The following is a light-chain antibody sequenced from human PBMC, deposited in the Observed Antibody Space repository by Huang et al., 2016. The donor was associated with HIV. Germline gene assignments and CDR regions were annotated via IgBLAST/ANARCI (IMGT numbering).Light chain of an antibody. CDR3: QQSHSIPRT. CDR2: AAS. Sequence: DIQMTQSPSSLSSSVGDRVTITCRASQSITYYLSWYQHKPGKAPKLLIYAASSLRSGVPSRFSGSGSGTDFTLTISSLQPEDSATYYCQQSHSIPRTFGQGTKVEIK. V-gene: IGKV1-39*01. J-gene: IGKJ1*01. CDR1: QSITYY.